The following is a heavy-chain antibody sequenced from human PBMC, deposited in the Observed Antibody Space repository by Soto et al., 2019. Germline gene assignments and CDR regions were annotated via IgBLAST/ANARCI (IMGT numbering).Heavy chain of an antibody. CDR1: GFTFDDYT. CDR3: ARKTTTAFDY. Sequence: AGGSLRLSCAASGFTFDDYTMHWVRQAPGKGLEWVSLISWDGGSTYYADSVKGRFTISRDNSKNSLYLQMNSLRTEGTALYYCARKTTTAFDYWGQGTLVTVSS. V-gene: IGHV3-43*01. D-gene: IGHD4-17*01. J-gene: IGHJ4*02. CDR2: ISWDGGST.